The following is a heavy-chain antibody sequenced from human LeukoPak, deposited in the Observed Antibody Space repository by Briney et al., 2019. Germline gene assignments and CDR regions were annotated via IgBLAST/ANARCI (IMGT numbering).Heavy chain of an antibody. J-gene: IGHJ4*02. CDR2: ISESSDYI. V-gene: IGHV3-21*01. D-gene: IGHD3-22*01. Sequence: GGSLRLSCAGSGFTFSRYIMNGVRHAPGKGLEWVSSISESSDYINYADSVKGRFNISRDNAKSSLYLQMTSLRAQDTAVYYCARSYYDSSGYTHSDLDYWGQGTLVTVSS. CDR1: GFTFSRYI. CDR3: ARSYYDSSGYTHSDLDY.